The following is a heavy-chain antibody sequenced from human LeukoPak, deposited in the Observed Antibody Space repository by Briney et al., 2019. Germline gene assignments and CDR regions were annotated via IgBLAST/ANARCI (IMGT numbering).Heavy chain of an antibody. CDR2: ISGSGGST. V-gene: IGHV3-23*01. D-gene: IGHD4-17*01. CDR3: AKKDDYGGYTFGESPEIDY. CDR1: GFTFSSYA. J-gene: IGHJ4*02. Sequence: AGGSLRLSCAASGFTFSSYAMSWVRQAPGKGLEWVSAISGSGGSTYYADSVKGRFTISRVNSKNTLYLQMNSLRAEDTAVYYCAKKDDYGGYTFGESPEIDYWGQGTLVTVSS.